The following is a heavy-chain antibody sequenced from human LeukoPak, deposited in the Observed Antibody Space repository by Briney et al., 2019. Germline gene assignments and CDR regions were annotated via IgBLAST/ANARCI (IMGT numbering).Heavy chain of an antibody. V-gene: IGHV4-59*11. CDR3: ARDPGAAGAPFDY. CDR1: GGSISSPY. Sequence: PSETLSLTCTVSGGSISSPYWNWIRQPPGKGLEWFGFIYYSGTTNYNPSLNSRVTISVDTSKNQFSLKLSSVTAADTAVYYCARDPGAAGAPFDYWGQGTLVTVSS. J-gene: IGHJ4*02. D-gene: IGHD6-13*01. CDR2: IYYSGTT.